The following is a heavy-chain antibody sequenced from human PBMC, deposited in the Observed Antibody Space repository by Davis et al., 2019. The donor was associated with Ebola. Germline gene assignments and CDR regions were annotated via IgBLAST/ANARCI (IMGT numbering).Heavy chain of an antibody. CDR2: SGTSADT. D-gene: IGHD1-26*01. Sequence: GESLKISCAASGFIYSSYVMSWVRQAPGKGLEWVSTSGTSADTYDADSVKGRFTISRDNSKNTLYLQMSGLRVEATAIYFCVKDTSNIWFDIWGQGTMVTVSS. J-gene: IGHJ3*02. CDR1: GFIYSSYV. V-gene: IGHV3-23*01. CDR3: VKDTSNIWFDI.